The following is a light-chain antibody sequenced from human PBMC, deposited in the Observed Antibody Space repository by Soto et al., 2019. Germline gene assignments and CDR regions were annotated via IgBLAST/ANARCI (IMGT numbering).Light chain of an antibody. CDR3: AAWDDTVRSYV. J-gene: IGLJ1*01. CDR2: RDN. Sequence: QSVLTQRPSVSGTPGQRVTISCSGGISNIATNYVHWFQQLPGTAPKVLSNRDNQRPSGVPDRFSGSKSGTSASLAISGLRSEDEAVYYCAAWDDTVRSYVFGTGTKLTVL. V-gene: IGLV1-47*01. CDR1: ISNIATNY.